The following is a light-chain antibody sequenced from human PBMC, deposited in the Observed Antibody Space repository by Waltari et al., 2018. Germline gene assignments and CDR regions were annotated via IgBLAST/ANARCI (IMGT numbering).Light chain of an antibody. J-gene: IGLJ3*02. CDR2: DVS. CDR1: SSDVGFYNY. Sequence: QSALTPPASVSGSPGQSIPIPCTGTSSDVGFYNYVSWYQQHPGKAPKTMIYDVSELPSGVSYRFSGSKSSNTAFLTISGLQAEDEADYYCNSYTGSSSWVFGGGTKLTVL. CDR3: NSYTGSSSWV. V-gene: IGLV2-14*01.